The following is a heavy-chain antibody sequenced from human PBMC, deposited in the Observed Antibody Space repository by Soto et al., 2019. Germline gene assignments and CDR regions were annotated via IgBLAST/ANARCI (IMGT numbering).Heavy chain of an antibody. J-gene: IGHJ4*02. Sequence: SGTPSPPRTVSWGSISSNSYFWGGIRQPPGKGLEWIGSIYYSGSTYYNPSLKSRVTISVDTSKNQFSLKLSSVTAADTAVYYCARHYREYFDYWGQGTLVTVSS. CDR1: WGSISSNSYF. D-gene: IGHD4-4*01. CDR3: ARHYREYFDY. CDR2: IYYSGST. V-gene: IGHV4-39*01.